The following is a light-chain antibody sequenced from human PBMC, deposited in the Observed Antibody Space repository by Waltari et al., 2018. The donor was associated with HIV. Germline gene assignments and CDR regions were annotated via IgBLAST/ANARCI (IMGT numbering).Light chain of an antibody. CDR1: SSNIGAGYD. V-gene: IGLV1-40*01. CDR2: GNS. J-gene: IGLJ1*01. Sequence: QSVLTQPPSVSGAPGQRVTISCTGSSSNIGAGYDVHWYQQLPGTALKLLIYGNSNRPSGVPDRFSGSKSGTSASLAITGLQAEDEADYYCQSYDSSAHYVFGTGTKVTVL. CDR3: QSYDSSAHYV.